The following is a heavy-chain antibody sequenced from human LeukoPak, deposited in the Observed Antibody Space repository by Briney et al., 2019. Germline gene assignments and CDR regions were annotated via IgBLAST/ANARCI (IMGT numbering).Heavy chain of an antibody. V-gene: IGHV3-30*03. CDR2: ISYDGSNK. CDR1: GFTFSSYG. CDR3: AALTYYYDSSGYYTFDY. D-gene: IGHD3-22*01. J-gene: IGHJ4*02. Sequence: GGSLRLSCAASGFTFSSYGMHWVRQAPGKGLEWVAVISYDGSNKYYADSVKGRFTISRDNSKNTLYLQMNSLRAEDTAVYYCAALTYYYDSSGYYTFDYWGQGTLVTVSS.